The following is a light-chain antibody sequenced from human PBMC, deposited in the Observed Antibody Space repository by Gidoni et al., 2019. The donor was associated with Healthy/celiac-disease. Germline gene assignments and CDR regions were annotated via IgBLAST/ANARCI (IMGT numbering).Light chain of an antibody. CDR2: AAS. CDR3: QQYYSYPQT. Sequence: AIRMTQSPSSFSASPGDRVTITCRASQGISSYLAWYQQKPGKAPKLLIYAASTLQSGVPSRFSCSGSGTDFTLTISCLQSEDFATYYCQQYYSYPQTFGQGTRLEIK. CDR1: QGISSY. V-gene: IGKV1-8*01. J-gene: IGKJ5*01.